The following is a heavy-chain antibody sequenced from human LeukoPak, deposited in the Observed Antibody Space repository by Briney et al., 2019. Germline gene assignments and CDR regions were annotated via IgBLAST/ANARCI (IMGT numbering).Heavy chain of an antibody. CDR2: ISYDGSNK. J-gene: IGHJ4*02. CDR3: AKESLKRNYYDSSGYYYTYYFDY. D-gene: IGHD3-22*01. Sequence: PGGSLRLSCAASGFTFSSYGMHWVRQAPGKGLEWVAVISYDGSNKYYADSVKGRFTISRDNSKNTLYLQLNSLRAEDTAVYYCAKESLKRNYYDSSGYYYTYYFDYWGQGTLVTVSS. CDR1: GFTFSSYG. V-gene: IGHV3-30*18.